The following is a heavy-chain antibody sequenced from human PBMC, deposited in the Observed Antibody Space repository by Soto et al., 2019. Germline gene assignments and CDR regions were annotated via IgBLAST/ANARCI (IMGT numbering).Heavy chain of an antibody. CDR2: FTASTST. J-gene: IGHJ4*02. CDR3: ATSRRAAAASYYFDY. D-gene: IGHD6-25*01. CDR1: GFTFSSYG. V-gene: IGHV3-23*01. Sequence: GGSLRLSCATSGFTFSSYGMSWVRQAPGKGLEWVSTFTASTSTYYADSVKGRFTISRDTSKNTLYLQMDSLRTEDTSLYYCATSRRAAAASYYFDYCGQGTLVTVSS.